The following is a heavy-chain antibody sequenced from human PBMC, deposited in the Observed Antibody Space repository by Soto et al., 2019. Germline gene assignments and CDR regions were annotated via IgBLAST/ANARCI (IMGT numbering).Heavy chain of an antibody. CDR3: AREYSSSAGWFDP. Sequence: SETLSLTCAVSGYSISSGYYWAWIRQPPGKGLEWIGSIYHSGNTHYNPSLTSRLTISVATSRNHFSLKLRSVTAADTAVYFCAREYSSSAGWFDPWGQGTLVTVSS. CDR2: IYHSGNT. D-gene: IGHD6-6*01. J-gene: IGHJ5*02. V-gene: IGHV4-38-2*02. CDR1: GYSISSGYY.